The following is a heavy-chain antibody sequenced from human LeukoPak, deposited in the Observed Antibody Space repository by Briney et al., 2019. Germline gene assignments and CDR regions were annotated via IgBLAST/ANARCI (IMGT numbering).Heavy chain of an antibody. CDR2: IYYSGST. J-gene: IGHJ4*02. CDR1: GGSISSYY. D-gene: IGHD5-24*01. CDR3: AAANGYNLFDY. Sequence: SETLSLTCTVSGGSISSYYWSWIRQPPGKGLEWIGYIYYSGSTDYNPSLKSRVTISVDTSKNQFSLKLSSVTAADTAVYCCAAANGYNLFDYWGQGTLVTVSS. V-gene: IGHV4-59*01.